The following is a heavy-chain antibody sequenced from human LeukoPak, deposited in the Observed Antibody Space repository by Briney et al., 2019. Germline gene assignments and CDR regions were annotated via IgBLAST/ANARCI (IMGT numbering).Heavy chain of an antibody. J-gene: IGHJ4*02. CDR1: GYTFTGYY. CDR2: IIPNSGGT. Sequence: ASVKVSCKASGYTFTGYYMHWVRQAPGQGLEWMGWIIPNSGGTNYAQKFQGRVTMTRDTSISTAYMELSRLRSDDTAVYYCARDTRGDYSNYYFDYWGQGTLVTVSS. CDR3: ARDTRGDYSNYYFDY. D-gene: IGHD4-11*01. V-gene: IGHV1-2*02.